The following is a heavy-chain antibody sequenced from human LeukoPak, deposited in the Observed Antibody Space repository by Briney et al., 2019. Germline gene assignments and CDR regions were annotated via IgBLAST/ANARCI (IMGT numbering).Heavy chain of an antibody. CDR1: GFTFSSYG. J-gene: IGHJ4*02. CDR3: AKDNGDYGYFDY. V-gene: IGHV3-30*18. CDR2: ISYDGSNK. Sequence: PGRSLRLSCAASGFTFSSYGMHWVRQAPGKGLEWVAVISYDGSNKYYADSVKGRFTISRDNSKNTLYLQMNSLRAEDTAVYYCAKDNGDYGYFDYWGQGTLVIVSS. D-gene: IGHD4-17*01.